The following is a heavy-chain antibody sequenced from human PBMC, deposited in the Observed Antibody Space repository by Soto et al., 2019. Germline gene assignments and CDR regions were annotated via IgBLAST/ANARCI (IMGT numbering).Heavy chain of an antibody. D-gene: IGHD3-10*01. CDR2: ISGDGSST. CDR3: ARAQRHYDSGTPFDY. CDR1: GFTFSTYW. J-gene: IGHJ4*02. Sequence: EVQLVESGGGLVQPGGSLRLSCAASGFTFSTYWMHWVRQAPGKGLVWVSRISGDGSSTTYADSVKGRFTISRDNAKNTLVLQMNSLRAEDTAVYYCARAQRHYDSGTPFDYWGQGTLVTVSS. V-gene: IGHV3-74*01.